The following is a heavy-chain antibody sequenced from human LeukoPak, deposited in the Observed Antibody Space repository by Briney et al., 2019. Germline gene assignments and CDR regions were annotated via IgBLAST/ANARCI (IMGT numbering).Heavy chain of an antibody. CDR1: GFTFSNYW. Sequence: GGSLRLSCAASGFTFSNYWMSWVRQAPGKGLEWVANIKQDGSEKHYVDSVKGRFTISRDNAKDSLYLQMNSLRAEDTAVYYCARDGDYDSSHFDYWGQGTLVTVSS. J-gene: IGHJ4*02. V-gene: IGHV3-7*01. CDR2: IKQDGSEK. D-gene: IGHD3-22*01. CDR3: ARDGDYDSSHFDY.